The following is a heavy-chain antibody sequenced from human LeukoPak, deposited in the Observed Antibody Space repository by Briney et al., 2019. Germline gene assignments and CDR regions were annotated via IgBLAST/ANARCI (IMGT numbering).Heavy chain of an antibody. CDR3: ARQGSGYDY. CDR2: VYYSGST. V-gene: IGHV4-39*01. J-gene: IGHJ4*02. Sequence: PSETLSLTCTVSGGSISSTSYYWGWIRPPPGKGLEWIGSVYYSGSTYYNPFLKSRVTTAVDTSKNQFFLKVRSVTVADTAVYYCARQGSGYDYWGQGTLVTVPS. CDR1: GGSISSTSYY. D-gene: IGHD5-12*01.